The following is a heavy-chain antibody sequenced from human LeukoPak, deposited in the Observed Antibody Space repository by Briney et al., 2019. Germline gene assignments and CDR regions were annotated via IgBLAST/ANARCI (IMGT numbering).Heavy chain of an antibody. CDR3: ARAGYDLLTLAPDPANDY. D-gene: IGHD3-9*01. J-gene: IGHJ4*02. Sequence: ASVKVSCKSSGYTFTSYGFNWVRQAPGQGLEWVGWIIAYTGNTNYAQKLQGRVTMTTDTSTSTAYIEQRTLRSHDTAVYNTARAGYDLLTLAPDPANDYCGQGTLLTVSS. CDR1: GYTFTSYG. CDR2: IIAYTGNT. V-gene: IGHV1-18*01.